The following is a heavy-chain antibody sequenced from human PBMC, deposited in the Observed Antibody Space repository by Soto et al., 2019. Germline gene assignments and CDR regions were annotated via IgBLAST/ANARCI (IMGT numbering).Heavy chain of an antibody. CDR3: ARERKQSTIFGVVILPRLVI. J-gene: IGHJ3*02. D-gene: IGHD3-3*01. V-gene: IGHV4-30-4*01. CDR1: GGSISSGDYY. Sequence: SETLSLTCTVSGGSISSGDYYWSWIRQPPGKGLEWIGYIYYSGSTYYNPSLKSRVTISVDTSKNQFSLKLSSVTAADTAVYYCARERKQSTIFGVVILPRLVIWGQGTMVTVSS. CDR2: IYYSGST.